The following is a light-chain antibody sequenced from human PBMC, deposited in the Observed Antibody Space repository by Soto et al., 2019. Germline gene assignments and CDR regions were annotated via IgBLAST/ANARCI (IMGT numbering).Light chain of an antibody. Sequence: DIQMTQSPSTLSASVGDRVIITCRASQSVRSWLAWYQHKPGKAPKLLIYKASSLKSGVPSRFSGSGSGTEFTLTINSLQPDDFATYYCQQHRSYPVTFGQGTRLEIK. CDR3: QQHRSYPVT. CDR1: QSVRSW. J-gene: IGKJ5*01. CDR2: KAS. V-gene: IGKV1-5*03.